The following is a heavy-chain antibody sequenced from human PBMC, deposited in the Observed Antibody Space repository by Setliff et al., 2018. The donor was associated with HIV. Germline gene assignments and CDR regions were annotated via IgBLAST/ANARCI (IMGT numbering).Heavy chain of an antibody. CDR2: ISYDETTK. D-gene: IGHD2-8*01. V-gene: IGHV3-30-3*01. CDR1: GFIFNKFA. Sequence: GGSLRLSCAASGFIFNKFALHWVRQAPGKGLEWVAIISYDETTKLYADSVKGRFTISRDNAKNSLYLQMNSLRAEDTAVYYCARLCMLYEVGYYYYYMDVWGKGTTVTVSS. CDR3: ARLCMLYEVGYYYYYMDV. J-gene: IGHJ6*03.